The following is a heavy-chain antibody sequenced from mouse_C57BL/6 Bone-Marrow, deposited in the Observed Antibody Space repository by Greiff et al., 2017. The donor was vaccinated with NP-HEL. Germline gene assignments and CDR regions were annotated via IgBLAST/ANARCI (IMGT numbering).Heavy chain of an antibody. CDR1: GYTFTSYW. J-gene: IGHJ4*01. CDR2: IYPFSCST. V-gene: IGHV1-64*01. Sequence: QVQLQQPGAELVKPGASVKLSCKASGYTFTSYWMHWVQQWPGHGLECIGMIYPFSCSTKYNEKFKSKATLTVDKSSSTAYMQLSSLTSKDSAIYYCARRVSQGHYAMDYWGQGTSVTVSS. CDR3: ARRVSQGHYAMDY.